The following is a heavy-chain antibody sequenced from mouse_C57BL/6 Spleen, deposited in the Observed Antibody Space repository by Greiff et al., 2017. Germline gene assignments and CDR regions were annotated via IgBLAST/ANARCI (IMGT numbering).Heavy chain of an antibody. CDR1: GYAFSSYW. J-gene: IGHJ4*01. Sequence: VQLQQSGAELVKPGASVKISCKASGYAFSSYWMHWVKQRPGKGLEWIGQIYPGDGDTNYNGEFKGKATLTADTSSSTAYMQLSSLTTEDAAFYFCASAADNDEEHAMDYWGQGTSVTVSS. CDR2: IYPGDGDT. D-gene: IGHD2-4*01. CDR3: ASAADNDEEHAMDY. V-gene: IGHV1-80*01.